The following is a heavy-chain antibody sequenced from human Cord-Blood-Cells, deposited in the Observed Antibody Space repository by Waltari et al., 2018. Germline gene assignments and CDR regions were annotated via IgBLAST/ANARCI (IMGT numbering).Heavy chain of an antibody. V-gene: IGHV3-30-3*01. Sequence: QVQLVESGGGVVQPGRSLRLSCAASGFTFSSYAMHWVRQAPGKGLEWVAVISKYGSNKYYADSGKGRFTISRDNSKNTRYLQMNSLRAEDTAVYYCARGAARDAFDIWGQGTMVTVSS. CDR1: GFTFSSYA. CDR2: ISKYGSNK. CDR3: ARGAARDAFDI. J-gene: IGHJ3*02. D-gene: IGHD6-6*01.